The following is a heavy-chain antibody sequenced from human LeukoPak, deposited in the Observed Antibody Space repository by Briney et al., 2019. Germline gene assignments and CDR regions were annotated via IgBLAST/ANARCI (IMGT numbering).Heavy chain of an antibody. Sequence: GGSLRLSCAASGFAFSSYSMNWVRQAPGKGLEWVSYISSSSSTIYYADSVKGRFTISRDNAKNSLYLQMNSLRAEDTAVYYCARVRLDIGSTTGDFDYWGQGTLVTVSS. CDR1: GFAFSSYS. CDR2: ISSSSSTI. V-gene: IGHV3-48*01. CDR3: ARVRLDIGSTTGDFDY. J-gene: IGHJ4*02. D-gene: IGHD1-26*01.